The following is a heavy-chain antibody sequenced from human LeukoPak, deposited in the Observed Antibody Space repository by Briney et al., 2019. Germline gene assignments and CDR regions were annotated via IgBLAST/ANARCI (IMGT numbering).Heavy chain of an antibody. D-gene: IGHD1-26*01. J-gene: IGHJ4*02. V-gene: IGHV3-9*03. CDR2: ISWNSGSI. CDR3: AKGSSHSGSYYFDY. Sequence: GGSLRLSCAASGFTFDDYAMHWARQAPGKGLEWVSGISWNSGSIGYADSVKGRFTISRDNAKNSLYLQMNSLRAEDMALYYCAKGSSHSGSYYFDYWGQGTLVTVSS. CDR1: GFTFDDYA.